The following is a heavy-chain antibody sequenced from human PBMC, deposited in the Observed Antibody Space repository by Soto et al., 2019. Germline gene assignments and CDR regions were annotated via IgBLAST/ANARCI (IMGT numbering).Heavy chain of an antibody. D-gene: IGHD3-3*01. V-gene: IGHV1-2*02. J-gene: IGHJ3*02. CDR1: GYPVTAYY. CDR2: INPATGAA. CDR3: ARGGGVGVAGSAAFGM. Sequence: QLHLVQSGAVVKKPGASVTVSCSASGYPVTAYYMHWVRQAPGRGLEWMGGINPATGAAKYTQTCQGRVTMTRDTSTSTVFMELSGLTSEDTAGFYWARGGGVGVAGSAAFGMWGQGTLVTVSS.